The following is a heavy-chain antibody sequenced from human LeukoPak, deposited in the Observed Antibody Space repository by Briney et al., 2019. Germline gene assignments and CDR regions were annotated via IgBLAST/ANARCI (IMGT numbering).Heavy chain of an antibody. CDR1: GFTFSEYA. D-gene: IGHD2-2*02. CDR2: VDGSGGSK. Sequence: RGSLRLSCAASGFTFSEYAMSWVRQAPRKGLEWVSAVDGSGGSKYYADSVKGRFTISRDNSKNTVYLQVNSLRADDTAVYYCARPIVPSAISGAAFDIWGQGTMLTVSS. CDR3: ARPIVPSAISGAAFDI. J-gene: IGHJ3*02. V-gene: IGHV3-23*01.